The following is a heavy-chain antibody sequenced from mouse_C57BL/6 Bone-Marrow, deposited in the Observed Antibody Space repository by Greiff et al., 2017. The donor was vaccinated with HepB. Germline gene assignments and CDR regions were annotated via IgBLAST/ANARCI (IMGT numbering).Heavy chain of an antibody. V-gene: IGHV1-64*01. D-gene: IGHD1-1*01. CDR1: GYTFTSYW. J-gene: IGHJ2*01. CDR2: IHPNSGST. CDR3: ARRRVLLRYYFDY. Sequence: QVQLQQPGAELVKPGASVKLSCKASGYTFTSYWMHWVKQRPGQGLEWIGMIHPNSGSTNYNEKFKSKATLTVDKSSSTAYMQLSSLTSEDSAVYYCARRRVLLRYYFDYWGQGTTLTVSS.